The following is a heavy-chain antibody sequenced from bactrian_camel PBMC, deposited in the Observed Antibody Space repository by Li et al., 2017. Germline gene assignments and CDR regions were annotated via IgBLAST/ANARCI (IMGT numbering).Heavy chain of an antibody. CDR2: INSAGGSA. Sequence: QLVESGGGLVQPGGSLRLSCAASGFTFSTYWMSWLRQAPGKGLEWVSTINSAGGSAYYVDSVKGRFTISRDNAKNTVYLQMDSLKPEDTAMYYCAVTSRIIAGSCMPPLTDIYNYWGQGTQVTVS. J-gene: IGHJ4*01. D-gene: IGHD4*01. CDR3: AVTSRIIAGSCMPPLTDIYNY. CDR1: GFTFSTYW. V-gene: IGHV3S40*01.